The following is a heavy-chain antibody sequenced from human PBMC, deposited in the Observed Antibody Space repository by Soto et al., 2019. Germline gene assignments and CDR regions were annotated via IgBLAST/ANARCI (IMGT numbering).Heavy chain of an antibody. Sequence: EVQLLESGGGLVQPGESLRLSCAFSGFTFGNYMMTWVRQAPGKGLEWVSTIRDGGESTYYADSVKGRFTISRDNSQNTLYLQMDSLGVEDTAVYYCAPHVHCRGVSCHDDAFDIRGQGTMVTVSS. CDR3: APHVHCRGVSCHDDAFDI. D-gene: IGHD2-15*01. CDR1: GFTFGNYM. CDR2: IRDGGEST. V-gene: IGHV3-23*01. J-gene: IGHJ3*02.